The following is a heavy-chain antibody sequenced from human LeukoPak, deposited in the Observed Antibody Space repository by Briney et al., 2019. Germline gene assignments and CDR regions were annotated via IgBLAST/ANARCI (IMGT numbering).Heavy chain of an antibody. CDR2: IKQDGSEK. Sequence: GGSLRLSCVASGFPFSSYWMTWVRQAPGKGPEWVANIKQDGSEKYYVDSVKGRFTISRDNAKNSLYLQMNSLRVEDTAVYYCAREDGDYRGLDYWGQGTLVTVSS. V-gene: IGHV3-7*03. CDR3: AREDGDYRGLDY. CDR1: GFPFSSYW. J-gene: IGHJ4*02. D-gene: IGHD4-17*01.